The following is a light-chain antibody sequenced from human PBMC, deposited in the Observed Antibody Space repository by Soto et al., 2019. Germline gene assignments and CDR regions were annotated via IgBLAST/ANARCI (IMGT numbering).Light chain of an antibody. Sequence: QSALTQPASVSGSPGQSVTISCSGSSRDVGAYNYVSWYQRHPGKAPKLMIYDVTNRPSGVSNRFSGSKSGNTASLTISGLQAEDEADYFCSSYTSSSTGVFGGGTKLTV. CDR2: DVT. J-gene: IGLJ3*02. CDR1: SRDVGAYNY. V-gene: IGLV2-14*01. CDR3: SSYTSSSTGV.